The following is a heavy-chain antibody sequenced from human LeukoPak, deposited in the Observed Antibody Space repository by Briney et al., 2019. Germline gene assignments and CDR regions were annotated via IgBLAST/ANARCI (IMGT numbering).Heavy chain of an antibody. D-gene: IGHD2-15*01. CDR1: GFTFSNFA. J-gene: IGHJ3*02. CDR3: ARDQDIVVVVAATSAFDI. V-gene: IGHV3-23*01. Sequence: GGSLRLSCAGSGFTFSNFAMNWVRQAPGKGLEWVSGITDGGGNTYYADSVKGRFTISRDNSKNTLYLQMNSLRAEDTAVYYCARDQDIVVVVAATSAFDIWGQGTMVTVSS. CDR2: ITDGGGNT.